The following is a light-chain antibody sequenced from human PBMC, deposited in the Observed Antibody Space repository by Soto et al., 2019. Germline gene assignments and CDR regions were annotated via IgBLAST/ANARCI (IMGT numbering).Light chain of an antibody. CDR2: EVT. V-gene: IGLV2-8*01. CDR3: SSYACSTTNHV. Sequence: QSALTQPPSASGSPGQSVTISCTGTSSDVGGYNYVSWYQQHPGKAPKLMIYEVTKRPSGVPDRVSGSKPGNTASLTVSGLQDEDEADYYCSSYACSTTNHVFGTGTKLTVL. CDR1: SSDVGGYNY. J-gene: IGLJ1*01.